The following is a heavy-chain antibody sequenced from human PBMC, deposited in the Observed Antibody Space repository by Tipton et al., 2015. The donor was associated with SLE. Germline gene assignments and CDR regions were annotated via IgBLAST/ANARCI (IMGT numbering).Heavy chain of an antibody. Sequence: TLSLTCAVYGGSFSGYYWSWIRQPPGKGLEWIGEINRSGSTNYNPSLKSRVTISVDTSKNQFSLKLSSVTAADTAVYYCARREALFDLWGRGTLVTVSS. J-gene: IGHJ2*01. CDR1: GGSFSGYY. V-gene: IGHV4-34*01. D-gene: IGHD1-26*01. CDR2: INRSGST. CDR3: ARREALFDL.